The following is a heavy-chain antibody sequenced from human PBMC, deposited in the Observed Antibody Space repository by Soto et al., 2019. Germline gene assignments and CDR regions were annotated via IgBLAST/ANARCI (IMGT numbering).Heavy chain of an antibody. Sequence: PSSSXSLTWTVGVWSIISYDFSWIRHPPGKGLEFIGYIYYSGSTNYNPSLKSRVTISVDTSKNQFSLKLSSVTAADTAVYYCARDADTDRSWLETWGPGTLVKVYS. CDR1: VWSIISYD. J-gene: IGHJ4*02. D-gene: IGHD3-22*01. V-gene: IGHV4-59*12. CDR2: IYYSGST. CDR3: ARDADTDRSWLET.